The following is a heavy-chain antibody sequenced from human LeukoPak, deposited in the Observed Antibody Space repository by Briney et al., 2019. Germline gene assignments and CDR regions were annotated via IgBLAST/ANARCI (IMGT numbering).Heavy chain of an antibody. CDR2: IWYDGSNK. J-gene: IGHJ1*01. Sequence: GGSLRLSCAASGFTFSSYGMHWVRQAPGKGLEWVAVIWYDGSNKYYADSVKGRFTISRDNSKNTLYLQMNSLRAEDTAVYYCARVAYGDHQYFHHWGQGTLVTVSS. CDR1: GFTFSSYG. CDR3: ARVAYGDHQYFHH. V-gene: IGHV3-33*01. D-gene: IGHD4-17*01.